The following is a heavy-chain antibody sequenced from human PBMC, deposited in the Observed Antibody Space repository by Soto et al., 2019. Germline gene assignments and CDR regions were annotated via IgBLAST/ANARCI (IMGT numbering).Heavy chain of an antibody. J-gene: IGHJ5*02. D-gene: IGHD3-10*01. V-gene: IGHV4-30-2*01. CDR2: IYHSGST. Sequence: PSETLSLTCAVSGGSISSGGYSWSWIRQPPGKGLEWIGYIYHSGSTYYNPSLESRVTISVDRSKNQFSLKLSSVTAADTAVYYCATNYYGSGSYYPNWFDPWGQGTLVTVSS. CDR3: ATNYYGSGSYYPNWFDP. CDR1: GGSISSGGYS.